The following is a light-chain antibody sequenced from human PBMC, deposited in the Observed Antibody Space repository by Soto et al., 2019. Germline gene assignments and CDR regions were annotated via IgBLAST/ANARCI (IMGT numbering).Light chain of an antibody. CDR3: HQRGDWPT. CDR2: DTS. CDR1: QNVKYY. V-gene: IGKV3-11*01. J-gene: IGKJ4*01. Sequence: DIVVTQSPATLSLSPGDRATLSCRTSQNVKYYLAWYQQKPGQAPRLLIYDTSNRATGIPARFSGSGSGTDFTLTISSLEPEDFAVYYCHQRGDWPTFGGGTKVEI.